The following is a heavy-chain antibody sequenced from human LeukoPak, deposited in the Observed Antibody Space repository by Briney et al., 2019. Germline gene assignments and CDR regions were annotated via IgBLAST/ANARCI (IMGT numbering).Heavy chain of an antibody. CDR2: ISTYNGNT. J-gene: IGHJ4*02. CDR1: GYTFTSYG. V-gene: IGHV1-18*01. D-gene: IGHD2-2*01. Sequence: ASVKVSCKASGYTFTSYGISWVRQAPGQGLEWMGWISTYNGNTNYAQKLQGRVTMTTDTSTSTTYMELRSLRSDDTAVYYCALIPYCTTATCYYFDFWGQGTLVTVSS. CDR3: ALIPYCTTATCYYFDF.